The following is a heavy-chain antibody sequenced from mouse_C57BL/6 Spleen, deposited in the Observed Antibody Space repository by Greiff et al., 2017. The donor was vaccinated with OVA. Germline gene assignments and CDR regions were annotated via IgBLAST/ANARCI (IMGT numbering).Heavy chain of an antibody. CDR2: IWSGGST. Sequence: QVQLQQSGPGLVQPSQSLSITCTVSGFSLTSYGVHWVRQSPGKGLEWLGVIWSGGSTDYYAAFISRLSISKDNSKSQVFFKMNSLQADDTDIYDCARRKNGYCAMDYWGQGTSVTVSS. J-gene: IGHJ4*01. D-gene: IGHD2-14*01. CDR3: ARRKNGYCAMDY. V-gene: IGHV2-2*01. CDR1: GFSLTSYG.